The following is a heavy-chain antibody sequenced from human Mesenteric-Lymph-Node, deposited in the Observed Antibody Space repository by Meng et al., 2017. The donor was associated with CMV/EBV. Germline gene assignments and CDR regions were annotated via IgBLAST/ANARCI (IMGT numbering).Heavy chain of an antibody. Sequence: ESLKISCAASGFTVSSSYISWVRQAPGKGLEWIGSIYYSGSTYYNPSLKSRVTISVDTSKNQFSLKLSSVTAADTAVYYCARGRRITIFGVVIGDPRYYYYGMDVWGQGTTVTVSS. J-gene: IGHJ6*02. CDR1: GFTVSSSY. D-gene: IGHD3-3*01. V-gene: IGHV4-39*07. CDR3: ARGRRITIFGVVIGDPRYYYYGMDV. CDR2: IYYSGST.